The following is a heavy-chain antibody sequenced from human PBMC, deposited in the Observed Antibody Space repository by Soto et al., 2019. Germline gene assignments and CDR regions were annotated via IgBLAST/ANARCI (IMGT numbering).Heavy chain of an antibody. V-gene: IGHV3-30*18. CDR3: AKDMYYYDSSGDAFDI. J-gene: IGHJ3*02. CDR1: GFTFSSYG. Sequence: QVQLVASGGGVVQPGRSLRLSCADSGFTFSSYGMHWVRQAPGKGLEWVAVISYDGSNKYYADSVKGRFTISRDNSKNTLYLQMNSLRAEDTAVYYCAKDMYYYDSSGDAFDIWGQGTMVTVSS. CDR2: ISYDGSNK. D-gene: IGHD3-22*01.